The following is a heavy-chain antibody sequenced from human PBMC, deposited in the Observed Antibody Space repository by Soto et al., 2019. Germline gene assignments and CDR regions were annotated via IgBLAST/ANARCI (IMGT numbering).Heavy chain of an antibody. CDR1: GYTFTSYG. CDR3: ARAWPYYDSSGYYLSAFDI. CDR2: ISAYNGNT. Sequence: ASVKVSCKASGYTFTSYGISWVRQAPGQGLEWMGWISAYNGNTNYAQKLQGRVTMTTDTSTSTAYMELRSLRSDDTAVYYCARAWPYYDSSGYYLSAFDIWGQGTMVTLSS. D-gene: IGHD3-22*01. J-gene: IGHJ3*02. V-gene: IGHV1-18*01.